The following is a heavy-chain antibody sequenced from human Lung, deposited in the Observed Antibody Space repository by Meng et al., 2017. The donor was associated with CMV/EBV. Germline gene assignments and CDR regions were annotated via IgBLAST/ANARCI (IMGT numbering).Heavy chain of an antibody. CDR2: ISTNTGTP. Sequence: QVQVVQSGSELKKPGASVKVSCKASGSTFSTYTRSGVRQAHGRGLEWMGWISTNTGTPTYTQGFTGRFVFSLDTSVSTAYLQISSLKAEDTAVYYCARGGNFDPWGQGTLVTVSS. CDR1: GSTFSTYT. V-gene: IGHV7-4-1*02. CDR3: ARGGNFDP. J-gene: IGHJ5*02. D-gene: IGHD2/OR15-2a*01.